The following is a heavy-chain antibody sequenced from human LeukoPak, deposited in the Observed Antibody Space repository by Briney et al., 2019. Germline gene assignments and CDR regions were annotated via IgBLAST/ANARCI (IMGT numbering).Heavy chain of an antibody. CDR3: VRDGDFWSAQGAFDI. CDR1: GFTFSSYS. J-gene: IGHJ3*02. V-gene: IGHV3-21*01. D-gene: IGHD3-3*01. CDR2: ISSSSSYI. Sequence: GGSLRLSCAASGFTFSSYSMNWVRQAPGKGLEWVSSISSSSSYIYYADSVKGRFTISRDNAKNSLYLQMNSLRAEDTAVYYCVRDGDFWSAQGAFDIWGQGTMVTVSS.